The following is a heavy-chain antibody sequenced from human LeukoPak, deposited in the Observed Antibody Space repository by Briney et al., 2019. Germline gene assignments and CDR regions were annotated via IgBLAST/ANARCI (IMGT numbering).Heavy chain of an antibody. D-gene: IGHD1-26*01. Sequence: SETLSLTCTVSGGSINSSSYYWGWIRQPPGKGLEWIGSIYYSGSTYYNPSLKSRVTISVDTSKNQFSLKLSSVTAADTAVYYCARVWGSYHSCAFDIWGQGTMVTVSS. CDR3: ARVWGSYHSCAFDI. J-gene: IGHJ3*02. CDR2: IYYSGST. CDR1: GGSINSSSYY. V-gene: IGHV4-39*07.